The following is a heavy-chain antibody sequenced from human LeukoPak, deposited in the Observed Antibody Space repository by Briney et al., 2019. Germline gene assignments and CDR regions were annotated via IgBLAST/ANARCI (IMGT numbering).Heavy chain of an antibody. V-gene: IGHV3-23*01. D-gene: IGHD3-9*01. CDR2: ISNSGGNT. Sequence: GGSLRLSCVTSGFTFSRSVMSWVRQAPGKGLEWVSTISNSGGNTYYADSVKGRFTISRDTSKNTVYLQMNSLRAEDTAVYYCARLLRYGYYYMDVWGKGTTVTVSS. J-gene: IGHJ6*03. CDR3: ARLLRYGYYYMDV. CDR1: GFTFSRSV.